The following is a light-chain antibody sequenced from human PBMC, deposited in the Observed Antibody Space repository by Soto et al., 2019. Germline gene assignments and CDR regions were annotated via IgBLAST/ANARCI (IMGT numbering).Light chain of an antibody. Sequence: DIQRTQSPSSLSASVGDRVTITCRASQSISSYLNWYQQKPGKAPKLLIYAASSLQSGVPSRFSGSGSGTDFTLTISSLQREDFATYYCQQSYSTPRTFGQGTKVEIK. CDR1: QSISSY. J-gene: IGKJ1*01. V-gene: IGKV1-39*01. CDR2: AAS. CDR3: QQSYSTPRT.